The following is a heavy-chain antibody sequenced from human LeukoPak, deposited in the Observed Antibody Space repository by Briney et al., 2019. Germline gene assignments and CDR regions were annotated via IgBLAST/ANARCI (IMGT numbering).Heavy chain of an antibody. J-gene: IGHJ4*02. D-gene: IGHD2-15*01. V-gene: IGHV1-8*01. Sequence: GASVKVSCKASGYTFIGYDINWVRQATGQGLEWRGWMNPNTGNTVYAQKFRCRVTMTRNTYISTASMELSSLTSEDTALYYCARGAPGSYCSGGSCPYFDYWGQGTLVSVSS. CDR2: MNPNTGNT. CDR1: GYTFIGYD. CDR3: ARGAPGSYCSGGSCPYFDY.